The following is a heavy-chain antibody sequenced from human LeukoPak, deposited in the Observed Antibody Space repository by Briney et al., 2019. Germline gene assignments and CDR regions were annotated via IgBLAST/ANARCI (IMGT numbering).Heavy chain of an antibody. CDR1: GFTFSSYA. J-gene: IGHJ2*01. CDR2: ISSSGSGGNT. CDR3: AKERTVGASYWYFDL. Sequence: GGSLRLSCAASGFTFSSYAMSWARQAPGKGLEWVSGISSSGSGGNTYYADSVKGRFTTSRDSSKNTLFLQMNTLGAEDTAIYYCAKERTVGASYWYFDLWGGGTLVTVSS. D-gene: IGHD1-26*01. V-gene: IGHV3-23*01.